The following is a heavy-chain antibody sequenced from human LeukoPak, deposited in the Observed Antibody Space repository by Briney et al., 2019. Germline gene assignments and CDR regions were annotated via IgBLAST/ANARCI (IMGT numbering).Heavy chain of an antibody. CDR1: GFTFSNAW. CDR3: TTGTFQQFGY. Sequence: GGSLRLSCEASGFTFSNAWMSWLRQAPGKGLEWVGRIKSIPDGGTTDYAAPVKDRFTISRDDSKSTLYLQMKTLKIEETAVYYCTTGTFQQFGYWGQGTLVTVSS. D-gene: IGHD2/OR15-2a*01. J-gene: IGHJ4*02. CDR2: IKSIPDGGTT. V-gene: IGHV3-15*01.